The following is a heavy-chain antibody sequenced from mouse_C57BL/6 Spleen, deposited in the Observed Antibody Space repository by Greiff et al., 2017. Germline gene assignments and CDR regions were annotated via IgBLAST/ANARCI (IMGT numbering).Heavy chain of an antibody. V-gene: IGHV1-59*01. CDR1: GYTFTSYW. J-gene: IGHJ4*01. CDR2: IDPSDSYT. CDR3: ASGTVVATDYAMDY. Sequence: QVQLKQPGAELVRPGTSVKLSCKASGYTFTSYWMHWVKQRPGQGLEWIGVIDPSDSYTNYNQKFKGKATLTVDTSSSTAYMQISSLTSEDSAVYYCASGTVVATDYAMDYWGQGTSVTVSS. D-gene: IGHD1-1*01.